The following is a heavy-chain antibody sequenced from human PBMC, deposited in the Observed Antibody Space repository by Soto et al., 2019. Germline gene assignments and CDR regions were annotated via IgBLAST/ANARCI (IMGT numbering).Heavy chain of an antibody. Sequence: QVQLQQWGAGLLKPSETLSLTCAVYGGSFSGYYWSWIRQPPGKGLEWIGEINHSGSTNYNPSLKSRVTISVDTSKNQFSLKLSSVTAADTAVYYCARGSWAAGTIFGFDPWGQGTLVTVSS. D-gene: IGHD6-13*01. CDR1: GGSFSGYY. J-gene: IGHJ5*02. CDR3: ARGSWAAGTIFGFDP. CDR2: INHSGST. V-gene: IGHV4-34*01.